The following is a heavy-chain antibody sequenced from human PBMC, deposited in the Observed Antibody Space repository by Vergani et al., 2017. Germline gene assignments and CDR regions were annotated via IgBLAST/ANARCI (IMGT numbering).Heavy chain of an antibody. V-gene: IGHV3-30*18. D-gene: IGHD6-19*01. CDR1: GFTFSGYG. CDR3: GKGRYSSGAPGD. CDR2: ISYDGGNK. J-gene: IGHJ4*02. Sequence: QVQLVESGGGVVQPGRSLRLSCAASGFTFSGYGMHWVRQAPGKGLEWVAVISYDGGNKYYADSVKGRFTISRDNSKNTLFLQMNSLRAEDTAVYYCGKGRYSSGAPGDWGQGTLVTVSS.